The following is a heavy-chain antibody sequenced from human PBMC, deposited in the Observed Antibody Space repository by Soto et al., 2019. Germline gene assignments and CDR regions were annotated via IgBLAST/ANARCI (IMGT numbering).Heavy chain of an antibody. J-gene: IGHJ4*02. CDR1: GGSFSGYY. V-gene: IGHV4-34*01. D-gene: IGHD3-16*02. Sequence: TSETLSLTCAVYGGSFSGYYWSWIRQPPGKGLEWIGEINHSGSTNYNPSLKSRVTISVDTSKNQFSLKLSSVTAADTAVYYCARGAMRDYIWGSYRPTRYYFDYWGQGALVTVSS. CDR2: INHSGST. CDR3: ARGAMRDYIWGSYRPTRYYFDY.